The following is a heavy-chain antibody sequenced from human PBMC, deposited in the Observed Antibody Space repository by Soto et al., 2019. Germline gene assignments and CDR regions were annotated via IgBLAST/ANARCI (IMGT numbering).Heavy chain of an antibody. Sequence: QVQLVESGGGVVQPGRSLRLSCAASGFTFSSYAMHWVRQAPGKGLERVAVISYDGSNKYYADSVKGRFTISTDNSKNPLYLQMNSLKAEDTAVYYCARTTILDTAMASDYWGQGTLVTVSS. CDR1: GFTFSSYA. J-gene: IGHJ4*02. CDR3: ARTTILDTAMASDY. D-gene: IGHD5-18*01. CDR2: ISYDGSNK. V-gene: IGHV3-30-3*01.